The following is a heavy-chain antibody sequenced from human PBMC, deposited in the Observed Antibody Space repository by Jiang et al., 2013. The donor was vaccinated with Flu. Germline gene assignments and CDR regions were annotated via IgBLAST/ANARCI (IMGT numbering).Heavy chain of an antibody. CDR2: IDWDDDK. CDR3: ARIRYYYDSSGYYSYYYGMDV. CDR1: GFSLSTSGMC. D-gene: IGHD3-22*01. V-gene: IGHV2-70*11. Sequence: KPTQTLTLTCTFSGFSLSTSGMCVSWIRQPPGKALEWLARIDWDDDKYYSTSLKTRLTISKDTSKNQVVLTMTNMDPVDTATYYCARIRYYYDSSGYYSYYYGMDVWGKGTTVTVSS. J-gene: IGHJ6*04.